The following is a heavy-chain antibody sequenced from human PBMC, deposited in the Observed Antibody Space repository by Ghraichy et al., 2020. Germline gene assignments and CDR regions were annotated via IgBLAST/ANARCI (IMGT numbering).Heavy chain of an antibody. Sequence: SETLSLTCAVYGGSFSGYYWSWIRQPPGKGLEWIGEINHSGSANYNPSLKSRITISVDTSKNEFSLKVSSVTAADTAVYYCARGRGYNWNYTPFDYWGQGTLVTVSS. J-gene: IGHJ4*02. CDR3: ARGRGYNWNYTPFDY. D-gene: IGHD1-7*01. V-gene: IGHV4-34*01. CDR1: GGSFSGYY. CDR2: INHSGSA.